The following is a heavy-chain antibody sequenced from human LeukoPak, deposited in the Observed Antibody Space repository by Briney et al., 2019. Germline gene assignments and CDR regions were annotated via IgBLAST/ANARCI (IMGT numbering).Heavy chain of an antibody. Sequence: GGSLRLSCAASGFTFSSYEMNWVRQAPGKGLEWVSYISSSGSTIYYADSVKGRFTISRDNAKNSLYLQMNSLRAEDTAVYYCARDLGLAKLDPEGYFDYWRQGTLVTVSS. CDR1: GFTFSSYE. J-gene: IGHJ4*02. CDR3: ARDLGLAKLDPEGYFDY. V-gene: IGHV3-48*03. CDR2: ISSSGSTI. D-gene: IGHD3/OR15-3a*01.